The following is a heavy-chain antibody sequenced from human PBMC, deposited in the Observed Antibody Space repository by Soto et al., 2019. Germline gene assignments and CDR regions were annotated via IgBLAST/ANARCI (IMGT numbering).Heavy chain of an antibody. Sequence: QVQLQESGPGLVKPSETLSLTCTVSGGSVSSGSYYWSWIRQPPGKGLEWIGYIYYSGSTNYNPSLKSRVTLSVDTSKNQFSLKLSSVTAADTAVYYCARRPYYYYGMDVWGQGTTVTVSS. V-gene: IGHV4-61*01. CDR2: IYYSGST. J-gene: IGHJ6*02. CDR1: GGSVSSGSYY. CDR3: ARRPYYYYGMDV.